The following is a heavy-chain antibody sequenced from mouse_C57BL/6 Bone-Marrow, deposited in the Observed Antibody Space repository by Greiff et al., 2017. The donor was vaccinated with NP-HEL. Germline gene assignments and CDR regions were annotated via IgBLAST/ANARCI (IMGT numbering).Heavy chain of an antibody. V-gene: IGHV1-82*01. CDR2: LYPGDGDT. J-gene: IGHJ1*03. D-gene: IGHD1-1*01. CDR3: ARGTTVVATRYFDV. Sequence: VQLQQSGPELVKPGASVKISCKASGYAFSSSWMNWVKQRPGKGLEWIGRLYPGDGDTNYNGKFNGKATLTADKSSSTAYMQLSSLTSEDSAVYFCARGTTVVATRYFDVWGTGTTVTVSS. CDR1: GYAFSSSW.